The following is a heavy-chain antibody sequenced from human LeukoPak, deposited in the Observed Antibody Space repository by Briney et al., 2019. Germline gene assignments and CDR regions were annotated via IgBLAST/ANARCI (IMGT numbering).Heavy chain of an antibody. V-gene: IGHV4-4*07. Sequence: SETLSLTCTVSGGSISNYYWSWIRQPAGKGLEWIGRINTSGSTNYNPSLESRVTMSVDTSKNQFSLKLSSVTAADTAVYFCARSRGTTMVTRFDYWGQGTLVTVSS. D-gene: IGHD5-18*01. J-gene: IGHJ4*02. CDR3: ARSRGTTMVTRFDY. CDR2: INTSGST. CDR1: GGSISNYY.